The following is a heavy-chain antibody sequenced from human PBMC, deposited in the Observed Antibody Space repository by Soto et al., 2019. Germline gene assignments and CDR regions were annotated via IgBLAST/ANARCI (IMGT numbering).Heavy chain of an antibody. CDR1: GGSISSVGYY. CDR3: AREVGDLGTRFEP. D-gene: IGHD1-26*01. CDR2: ISYSGIT. V-gene: IGHV4-31*03. J-gene: IGHJ5*02. Sequence: QVQLQESGPGLVKPSQTLSLTCTVSGGSISSVGYYWNWIRQHPGKDLEWVGYISYSGITHHNPSLKTRLFISVDTSKNQFTLKLSSVTAADTAGYYCAREVGDLGTRFEPWGQGTLVTVSS.